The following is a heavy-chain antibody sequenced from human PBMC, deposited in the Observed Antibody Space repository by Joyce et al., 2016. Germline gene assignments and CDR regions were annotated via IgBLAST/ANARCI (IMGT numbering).Heavy chain of an antibody. CDR3: ARDIHYYNSSGYYWGAFDI. V-gene: IGHV1-18*01. J-gene: IGHJ3*02. D-gene: IGHD3-22*01. Sequence: QVQLVQSGSEVKKPGASVEVSCKASGYIFTTYGISWVRQAPGQGFEWMGWISAHHGNTKYAQKFQGRVTMTIDPSTSTAYMELEGLRSDDTAVYYCARDIHYYNSSGYYWGAFDIWGQGTMVSVSS. CDR1: GYIFTTYG. CDR2: ISAHHGNT.